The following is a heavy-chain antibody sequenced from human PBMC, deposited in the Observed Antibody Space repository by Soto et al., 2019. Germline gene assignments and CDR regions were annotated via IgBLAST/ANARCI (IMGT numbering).Heavy chain of an antibody. J-gene: IGHJ4*02. D-gene: IGHD3-22*01. CDR1: RFKFSDYS. Sequence: GSLRLSCAASRFKFSDYSMNWVRQAPGKGLEWVSSISPRSAYIHYADAVKGRFIISRDDGKNALILQMNSLRAEDTAVYYCATLIKTYYDDSSGYSQDYWGQGTLVTVSS. CDR2: ISPRSAYI. V-gene: IGHV3-21*01. CDR3: ATLIKTYYDDSSGYSQDY.